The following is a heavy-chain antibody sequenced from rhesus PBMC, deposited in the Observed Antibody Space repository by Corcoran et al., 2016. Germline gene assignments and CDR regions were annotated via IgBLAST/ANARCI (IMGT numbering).Heavy chain of an antibody. D-gene: IGHD1-44*02. Sequence: EVQLLQSGAEVTKPGASLKTSCKASGYTLTDHYLNWVRQVPGKGLEGMGRVEPEDGEADYAQKFQVSVTITADMSTDTAYMELSSLRSEDTAVYYCARVTSGSREFWGQGALVTVSS. J-gene: IGHJ1*01. CDR1: GYTLTDHY. V-gene: IGHV1-111*02. CDR3: ARVTSGSREF. CDR2: VEPEDGEA.